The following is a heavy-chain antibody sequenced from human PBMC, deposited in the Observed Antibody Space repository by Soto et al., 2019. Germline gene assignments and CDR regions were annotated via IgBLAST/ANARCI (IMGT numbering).Heavy chain of an antibody. D-gene: IGHD2-2*03. J-gene: IGHJ5*02. CDR3: ARSHLDIVLVPAEYNWFDP. V-gene: IGHV1-2*04. CDR1: GYTFTGYY. CDR2: INPNSGGT. Sequence: SVKVSCKASGYTFTGYYMHWVRQAPGQGLEWMGWINPNSGGTNYAQKFQGWVTMTRDTSISTAYMELSRLRSDDTAVYYCARSHLDIVLVPAEYNWFDPWGQGTLVTV.